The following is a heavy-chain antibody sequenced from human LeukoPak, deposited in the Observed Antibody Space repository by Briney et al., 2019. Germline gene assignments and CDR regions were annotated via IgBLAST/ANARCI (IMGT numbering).Heavy chain of an antibody. D-gene: IGHD6-25*01. Sequence: GASVKVSCKASGYTFTSYGISWVRRAPGQGLEWMGWISAYNGNTNYAQKLQGRVTMTTDTSTSTAYMELRSLRSDDTAVYYCARDSGTLYYYGMDVWGQGTTVTVSS. V-gene: IGHV1-18*01. J-gene: IGHJ6*02. CDR3: ARDSGTLYYYGMDV. CDR1: GYTFTSYG. CDR2: ISAYNGNT.